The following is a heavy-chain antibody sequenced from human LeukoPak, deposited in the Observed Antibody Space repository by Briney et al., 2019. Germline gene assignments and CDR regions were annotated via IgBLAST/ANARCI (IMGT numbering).Heavy chain of an antibody. V-gene: IGHV4-34*01. J-gene: IGHJ4*02. Sequence: NPSETLSLTCAVYGGSFSGYYWSWIRQPPGKGLEWIGEINHSGSTKYNPSLKSRVTISVDTSKNQFSLKLNSVTAADTAVYYCARVTGNYYVVMFWWTSYYFDFWGQGTLVTVSS. CDR1: GGSFSGYY. CDR2: INHSGST. CDR3: ARVTGNYYVVMFWWTSYYFDF. D-gene: IGHD3-10*01.